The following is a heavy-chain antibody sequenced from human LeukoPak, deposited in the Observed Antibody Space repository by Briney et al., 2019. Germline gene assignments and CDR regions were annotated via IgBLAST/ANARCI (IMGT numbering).Heavy chain of an antibody. Sequence: GGSLRLSCAASGSRFTNNGMHWARQPPGKGWDWVAFICFDGTYKYYSDSVRGRFTISRDNSKNTLYLQMDSLRAEDTAIYYCAKVVQYTASTGTGLESWGQGTLVTASS. CDR1: GSRFTNNG. D-gene: IGHD6-13*01. CDR3: AKVVQYTASTGTGLES. J-gene: IGHJ4*02. CDR2: ICFDGTYK. V-gene: IGHV3-30*02.